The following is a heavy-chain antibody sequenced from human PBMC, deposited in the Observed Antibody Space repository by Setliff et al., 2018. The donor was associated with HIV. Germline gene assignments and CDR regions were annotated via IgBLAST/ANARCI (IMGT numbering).Heavy chain of an antibody. J-gene: IGHJ4*02. V-gene: IGHV4-61*01. CDR1: GDSVSSRSYY. Sequence: PSETLSLTCTVSGDSVSSRSYYWSWIRPPPGKGLEWIGYIYYSGSTNYNPSLKSRVTISVDMSKTQCSLKLSSVTASDTAVYYCATPLSHDSSGREPFDYWGQGTLVTVSS. D-gene: IGHD3-22*01. CDR3: ATPLSHDSSGREPFDY. CDR2: IYYSGST.